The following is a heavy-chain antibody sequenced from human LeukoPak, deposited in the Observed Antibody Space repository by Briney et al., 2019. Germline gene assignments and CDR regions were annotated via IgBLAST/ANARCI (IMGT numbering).Heavy chain of an antibody. V-gene: IGHV1-69*13. CDR3: ARARTTEYYFDY. J-gene: IGHJ4*02. CDR2: IITIFGTA. D-gene: IGHD1-14*01. Sequence: SVKVSCKASGGTFSSYAISWVRQAPGQGLEWMGGIITIFGTANYAQKFQGRVTITADESTSTAYMELSSLRSEDTAVYYCARARTTEYYFDYWGQGTLVTVSS. CDR1: GGTFSSYA.